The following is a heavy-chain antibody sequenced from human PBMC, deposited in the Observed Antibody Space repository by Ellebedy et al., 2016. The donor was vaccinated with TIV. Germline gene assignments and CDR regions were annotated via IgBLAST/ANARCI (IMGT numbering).Heavy chain of an antibody. CDR3: ARGGMVRGVIPIPFDY. J-gene: IGHJ4*02. CDR1: GYTFTSYG. D-gene: IGHD3-10*01. CDR2: INAGNGNT. Sequence: ASVKVSCXASGYTFTSYGISWVRQAPGQRLEWMGWINAGNGNTKYSQKFQGRVTITRDTSASTAYMELSSLRSEDTAVYYCARGGMVRGVIPIPFDYWGQGTLVTVSS. V-gene: IGHV1-3*01.